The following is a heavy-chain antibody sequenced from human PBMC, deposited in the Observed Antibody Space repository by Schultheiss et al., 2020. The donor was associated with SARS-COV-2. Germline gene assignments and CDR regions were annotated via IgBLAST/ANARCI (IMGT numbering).Heavy chain of an antibody. CDR1: GYTFTSYA. D-gene: IGHD3-3*01. Sequence: ASVKVSCKASGYTFTSYAMHWVRQAPGQRLEWMGWINAGNGNTKYSQKFQGRVTITRDTSASTAYMELSSLRSEDTAVYYCARQAYGNTIFGVVNWFDPWGQGTLVTVSS. V-gene: IGHV1-3*01. CDR2: INAGNGNT. CDR3: ARQAYGNTIFGVVNWFDP. J-gene: IGHJ5*02.